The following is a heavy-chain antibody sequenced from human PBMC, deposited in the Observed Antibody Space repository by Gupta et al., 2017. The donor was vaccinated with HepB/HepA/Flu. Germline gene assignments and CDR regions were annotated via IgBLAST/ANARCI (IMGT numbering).Heavy chain of an antibody. Sequence: QVQLQQSGAGLSKPSETLSLTCAVYGGSFNIYYWSWIRQPPGKGLEWIGDINQSGSTNHNPSLKSRVTISVDTSKNQFSLKLRSVTAADTDVYYCARRHHGYNRYYFDYWGQGTLVTVSS. CDR1: GGSFNIYY. D-gene: IGHD5-24*01. V-gene: IGHV4-34*01. CDR3: ARRHHGYNRYYFDY. J-gene: IGHJ4*02. CDR2: INQSGST.